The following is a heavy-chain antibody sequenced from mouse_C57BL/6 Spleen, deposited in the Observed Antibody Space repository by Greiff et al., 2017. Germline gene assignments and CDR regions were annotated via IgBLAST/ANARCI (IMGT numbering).Heavy chain of an antibody. CDR3: ARRGYAMDY. J-gene: IGHJ4*01. CDR2: IDPYDSYT. CDR1: GYTFTSYW. V-gene: IGHV1-50*01. Sequence: VQLQQPGAELVKPGASVKLSCKASGYTFTSYWMQWVKQRPGQGLEWIGEIDPYDSYTNYNQKFKGKATLTVDTSSSPAYMQLSSLTSEVSSVYCCARRGYAMDYWGQGTSVTVSS.